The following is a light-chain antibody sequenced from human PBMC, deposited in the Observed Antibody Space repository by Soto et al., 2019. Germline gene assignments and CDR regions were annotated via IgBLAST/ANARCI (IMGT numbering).Light chain of an antibody. J-gene: IGLJ2*01. CDR1: SRDLGGYNY. V-gene: IGLV2-14*01. Sequence: QSALTQPASVSGSPGQSITISCTGTSRDLGGYNYVSWYQQHPGKAPKLMIYDVSNRPSGVSNRFSGSKSGNTASLTISRLQAEDEADYYCSSYTSSSTLVVFGGGTKLTVL. CDR3: SSYTSSSTLVV. CDR2: DVS.